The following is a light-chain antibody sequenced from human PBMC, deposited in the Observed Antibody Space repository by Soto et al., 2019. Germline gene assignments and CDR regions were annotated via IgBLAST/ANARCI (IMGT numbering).Light chain of an antibody. V-gene: IGLV1-44*01. Sequence: SVLTQPPSVSGTPGQRVTISCSGSSSNIGINPVYWYQQLPGTAPTLLIYGNNQRPSGVPDRFSGSKSGTSASLAISALQSEDEADYYCAAWDSSLNAHLLFGGGTKLTVL. CDR3: AAWDSSLNAHLL. CDR2: GNN. J-gene: IGLJ2*01. CDR1: SSNIGINP.